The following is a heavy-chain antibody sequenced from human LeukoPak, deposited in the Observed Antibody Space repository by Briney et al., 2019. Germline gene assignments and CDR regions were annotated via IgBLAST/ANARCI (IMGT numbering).Heavy chain of an antibody. CDR1: AGSISSNSHH. V-gene: IGHV4-39*01. CDR3: VRHDGRGGATMGALDS. CDR2: VYYGRTT. D-gene: IGHD5-12*01. Sequence: SETLSLTCTVSAGSISSNSHHWGWIRQSPGKGLEWIGSVYYGRTTYYNPSLNSRVTISVVTSKNQFSLQLNSVTAADTAVYYCVRHDGRGGATMGALDSWGQGSLVTATS. J-gene: IGHJ4*02.